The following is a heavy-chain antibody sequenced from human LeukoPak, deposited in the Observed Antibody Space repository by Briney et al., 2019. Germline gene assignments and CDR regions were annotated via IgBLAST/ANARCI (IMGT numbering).Heavy chain of an antibody. CDR3: ARPRGNVEMARIPFDY. D-gene: IGHD5-24*01. V-gene: IGHV3-21*01. CDR1: GFTFSGYS. CDR2: ISRSSSYI. J-gene: IGHJ4*02. Sequence: GGSLRLSCAASGFTFSGYSMNWVRQAPGKGLEWVSSISRSSSYIYYADSVKGRFTISRDNAKNSLHLQMNSLRAEDTAVYYCARPRGNVEMARIPFDYWGQGTLVTVSS.